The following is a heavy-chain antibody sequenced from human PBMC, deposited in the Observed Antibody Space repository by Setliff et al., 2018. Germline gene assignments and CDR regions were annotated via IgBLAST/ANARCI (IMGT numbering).Heavy chain of an antibody. Sequence: GGSLRLSCTTSGFTFSSYEVNWVRQAPGKGLEWVSGISGSGTSTNFADSVKGRFTISRDNFKNTLYLQMNSLRVEDTAVYYCAKWERGTTSDYFDYWGQGALVTVSS. V-gene: IGHV3-23*01. J-gene: IGHJ4*02. CDR1: GFTFSSYE. CDR2: ISGSGTST. CDR3: AKWERGTTSDYFDY. D-gene: IGHD1-26*01.